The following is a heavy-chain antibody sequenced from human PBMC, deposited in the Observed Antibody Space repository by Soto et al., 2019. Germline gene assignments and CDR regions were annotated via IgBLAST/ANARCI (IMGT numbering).Heavy chain of an antibody. Sequence: QVQLVQSGAEVKKPGASVKISCKASGYTFTSHAMHWVRQAPGQRLEWMGWINPGNGQTEYSQKLQGSVTITSDTSASTAYMELSTLTSDDTAVYFCAREQQAGELNYCDYWGQGALVTVSA. CDR2: INPGNGQT. CDR1: GYTFTSHA. J-gene: IGHJ4*02. CDR3: AREQQAGELNYCDY. V-gene: IGHV1-3*01. D-gene: IGHD3-16*01.